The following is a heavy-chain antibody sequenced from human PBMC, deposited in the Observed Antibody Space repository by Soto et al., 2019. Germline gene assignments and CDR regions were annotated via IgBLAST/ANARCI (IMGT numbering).Heavy chain of an antibody. Sequence: GGSLRLSCAASGFTFSSYWMSWVRQAPGKGLEWVANIKQDGSEKYYVDSVKGRFTISRDNAKNSLYLQMNSLRAEDTAVYYCAREGFERSGYCSSTSCSEYFQHWGQGTLVTVSS. CDR3: AREGFERSGYCSSTSCSEYFQH. D-gene: IGHD2-2*01. CDR1: GFTFSSYW. CDR2: IKQDGSEK. J-gene: IGHJ1*01. V-gene: IGHV3-7*01.